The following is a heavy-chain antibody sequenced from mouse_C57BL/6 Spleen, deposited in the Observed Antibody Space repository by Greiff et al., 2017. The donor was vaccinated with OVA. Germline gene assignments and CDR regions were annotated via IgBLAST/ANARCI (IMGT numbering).Heavy chain of an antibody. CDR3: ARRGFSYAMDY. V-gene: IGHV1-50*01. Sequence: QVQLQQPGAELVKPGASVKLSCKASGYTFTSYWMQWVKQRPGQGLEWIGEIDPSDSYTNYNQKFKGKATLTVDTSSSTAYMQLSSLTSEDSAVYYCARRGFSYAMDYWGQGTSVTVSS. CDR2: IDPSDSYT. CDR1: GYTFTSYW. J-gene: IGHJ4*01.